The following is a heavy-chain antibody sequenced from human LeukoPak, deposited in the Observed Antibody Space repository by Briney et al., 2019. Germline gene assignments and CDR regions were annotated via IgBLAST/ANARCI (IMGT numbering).Heavy chain of an antibody. CDR3: ARRGGAGRSFDY. CDR2: IYYSGST. J-gene: IGHJ4*02. D-gene: IGHD2-21*01. CDR1: GASVSSGGYY. V-gene: IGHV4-61*08. Sequence: PSVTLSLTCTVSGASVSSGGYYWSWIRQPPGKGLEWIGNIYYSGSTNYNPSLKSRVTISVDTSKNQFSLKVSSVTAADTAVYYCARRGGAGRSFDYWGQGTLVTVSS.